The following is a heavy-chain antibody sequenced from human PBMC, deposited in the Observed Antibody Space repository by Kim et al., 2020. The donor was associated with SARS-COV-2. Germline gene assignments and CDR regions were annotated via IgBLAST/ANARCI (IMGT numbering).Heavy chain of an antibody. Sequence: GESLKISCKGSGYSFTSYWIGWVRQMPGKGLEWMGIIYPGDSDTRYSPSFQGQVTISADKSISTADLQWSSLKASDTAMYYCARHPRYFDGRTTDFDYWGQGTLVTVSS. CDR3: ARHPRYFDGRTTDFDY. CDR2: IYPGDSDT. CDR1: GYSFTSYW. D-gene: IGHD3-9*01. V-gene: IGHV5-51*01. J-gene: IGHJ4*02.